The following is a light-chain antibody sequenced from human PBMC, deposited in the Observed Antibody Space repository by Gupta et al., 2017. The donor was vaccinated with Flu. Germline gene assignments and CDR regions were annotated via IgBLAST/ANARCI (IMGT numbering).Light chain of an antibody. Sequence: SLGERATINCKSSQSVLYSSNNKNYLTWYQQKPGQPPKLLVYWASTRESGVPDRFSGSGSGTDFTLTISSLHAEDVAVYYCQQYDSSPPTFGPGTKVEIK. CDR3: QQYDSSPPT. V-gene: IGKV4-1*01. J-gene: IGKJ3*01. CDR2: WAS. CDR1: QSVLYSSNNKNY.